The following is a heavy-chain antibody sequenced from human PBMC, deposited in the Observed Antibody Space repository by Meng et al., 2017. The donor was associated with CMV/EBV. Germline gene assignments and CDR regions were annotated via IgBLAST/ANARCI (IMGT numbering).Heavy chain of an antibody. CDR2: ISSSGSTI. CDR1: GFTFSSYE. V-gene: IGHV3-48*03. Sequence: GESLKISCAASGFTFSSYEMNWVRQAPGKGLEWVSYISSSGSTIYYADSVKGRFTISRDNAKNSLYLQMNSLRAEDTAVYYCARVSLRVVPAASYYYYYGMDAWGQGTTVTVSS. CDR3: ARVSLRVVPAASYYYYYGMDA. D-gene: IGHD2-2*01. J-gene: IGHJ6*02.